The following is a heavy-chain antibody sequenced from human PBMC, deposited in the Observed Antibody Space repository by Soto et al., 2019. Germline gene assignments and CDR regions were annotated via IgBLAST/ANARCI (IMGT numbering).Heavy chain of an antibody. D-gene: IGHD3-3*01. CDR1: GYTFTSYG. J-gene: IGHJ6*03. CDR3: ARMYYDFWNGYQNVYYYMDV. Sequence: ASVKVSCKASGYTFTSYGISWVRQAPGQGLEWMGWISAYNGNTNYAQKLQGRVTMTTDTSTSTAYMELRSLRSDDTAVYYCARMYYDFWNGYQNVYYYMDVWGKGTTVTVSS. CDR2: ISAYNGNT. V-gene: IGHV1-18*01.